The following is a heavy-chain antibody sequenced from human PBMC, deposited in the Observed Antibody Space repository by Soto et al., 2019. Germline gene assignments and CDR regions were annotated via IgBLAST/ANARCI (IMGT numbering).Heavy chain of an antibody. CDR3: AKEHRGSSWFFDY. CDR1: GASIVTSSFY. Sequence: QLQLQESGPGLVKPSETLSLTCTVSGASIVTSSFYWGWIRQPPGKGLEWIGSFCYTGTTYYNPSLKSRVTMSIDTSKSQFSLELSSVTAADTALYYCAKEHRGSSWFFDYWGQGTLVTVSS. V-gene: IGHV4-39*01. CDR2: FCYTGTT. J-gene: IGHJ4*02. D-gene: IGHD6-19*01.